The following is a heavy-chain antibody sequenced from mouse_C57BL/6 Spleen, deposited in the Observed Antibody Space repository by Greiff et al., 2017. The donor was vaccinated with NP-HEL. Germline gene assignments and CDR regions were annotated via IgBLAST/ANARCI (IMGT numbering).Heavy chain of an antibody. D-gene: IGHD1-1*01. CDR2: INPYNGDT. V-gene: IGHV1-20*01. CDR3: ARNYYSSSYFYWYFDV. Sequence: VQLQQSGPELVKPGDSVKISCKASGYSFTGYFMNWVMQSHGKSLEWIGRINPYNGDTFYNQKFKGKATLTVDKSSSTAHMELRSLTSEDSAVYYCARNYYSSSYFYWYFDVWGTGTTVTVSS. CDR1: GYSFTGYF. J-gene: IGHJ1*03.